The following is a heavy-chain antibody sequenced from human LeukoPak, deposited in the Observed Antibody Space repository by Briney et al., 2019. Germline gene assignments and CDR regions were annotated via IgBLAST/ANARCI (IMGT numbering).Heavy chain of an antibody. Sequence: GGSLRLSCTASGFTFSGSAMHWVRQAPGKGLEWVSSISSSSSYIYYVDSVKGRFTISRDNAKKSVYLQMNSLRAEDTAVYYCARGQLYYDSSGFDYWGQGTLVTVSS. V-gene: IGHV3-21*01. CDR1: GFTFSGSA. J-gene: IGHJ4*02. CDR2: ISSSSSYI. CDR3: ARGQLYYDSSGFDY. D-gene: IGHD3-22*01.